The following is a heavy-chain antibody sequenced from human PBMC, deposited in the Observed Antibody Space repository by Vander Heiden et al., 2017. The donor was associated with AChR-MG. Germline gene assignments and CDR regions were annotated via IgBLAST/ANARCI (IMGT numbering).Heavy chain of an antibody. V-gene: IGHV3-23*01. CDR2: ISGSGGST. J-gene: IGHJ1*01. CDR3: ANEWSGYYYLYFQH. CDR1: GFTFGSYA. D-gene: IGHD3-22*01. Sequence: EVQLLESGGGLVQPGGSLRLLCAATGFTFGSYAMSWGRQDPGKGVEGVSAISGSGGSTYYADSVKGRFTISRDNSKNTLYLQMNSLRAEDTAVYYCANEWSGYYYLYFQHWGQGTLVTVSS.